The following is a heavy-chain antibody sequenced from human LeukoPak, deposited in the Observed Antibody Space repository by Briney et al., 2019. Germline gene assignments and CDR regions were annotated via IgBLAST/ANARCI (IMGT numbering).Heavy chain of an antibody. Sequence: GGSLRLSCAASGFTFSSYSMNWVRQAPGKGLEWVSSISSSSSYIYYADSVKGRFTISRDNAKNTLCLQMNSLRAGDTAVYYCAKEIWPTVTTPGHTHFDYWGQGTLVTVSS. V-gene: IGHV3-21*01. J-gene: IGHJ4*02. CDR1: GFTFSSYS. D-gene: IGHD4-17*01. CDR3: AKEIWPTVTTPGHTHFDY. CDR2: ISSSSSYI.